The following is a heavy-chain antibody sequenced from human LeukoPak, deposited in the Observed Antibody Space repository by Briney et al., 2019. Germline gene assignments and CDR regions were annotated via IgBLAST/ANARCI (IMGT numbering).Heavy chain of an antibody. Sequence: SVKVSCKASGGTFSSYAISWVRQAPGQGLEWMGGIIPIFGTANCAQKFQGRVTITADESTSTAYMELSSLRSEDTAVYYCARDRYDILTGYYAFDIWGQGTMVTVSS. CDR2: IIPIFGTA. V-gene: IGHV1-69*13. CDR3: ARDRYDILTGYYAFDI. CDR1: GGTFSSYA. D-gene: IGHD3-9*01. J-gene: IGHJ3*02.